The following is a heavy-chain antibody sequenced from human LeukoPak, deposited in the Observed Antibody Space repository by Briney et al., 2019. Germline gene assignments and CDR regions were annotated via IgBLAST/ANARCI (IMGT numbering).Heavy chain of an antibody. CDR2: IFYSGST. V-gene: IGHV4-39*07. Sequence: SETLSLTCTVSGGSISTSSYYWGWVRQPPGQGLEWIGNIFYSGSTYYSPSLKSRVTISLDTSRNQFSLKLNSVTAADTAVYYCARVDTSKNYDFWSGYYLYYYYYMDVWGKGTTVTVSS. J-gene: IGHJ6*03. CDR3: ARVDTSKNYDFWSGYYLYYYYYMDV. D-gene: IGHD3-3*01. CDR1: GGSISTSSYY.